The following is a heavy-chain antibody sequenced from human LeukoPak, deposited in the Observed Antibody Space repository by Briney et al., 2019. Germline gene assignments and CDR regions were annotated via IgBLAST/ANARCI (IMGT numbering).Heavy chain of an antibody. CDR2: ISWDAGST. J-gene: IGHJ6*03. D-gene: IGHD2-2*01. V-gene: IGHV3-43*01. CDR3: AKDARYCGATTCYLGGYYYYMDV. CDR1: GSSFNDHT. Sequence: GGSLRLSCAASGSSFNDHTMHWVRQAPGKGLEWVSLISWDAGSTYYADSVKGRFTISRDNSKNSLYLQMNSLRTEDTALYYCAKDARYCGATTCYLGGYYYYMDVWGKGTTVTVSS.